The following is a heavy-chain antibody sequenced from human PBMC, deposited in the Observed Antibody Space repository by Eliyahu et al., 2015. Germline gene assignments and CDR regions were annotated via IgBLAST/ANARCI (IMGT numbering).Heavy chain of an antibody. D-gene: IGHD3-10*01. V-gene: IGHV3-33*01. J-gene: IGHJ4*02. CDR3: AREGYDGGRGLDY. CDR1: GFTCSNYG. CDR2: LWHDGSNK. Sequence: QVQLVESGGGVVQPGRSLTLSCAASGFTCSNYGMHWVRQAPGKGLEWVATLWHDGSNKNYADSVKGRFTISRDNSKNTLDLQVNSLRAEDAAVYYCAREGYDGGRGLDYWGQGTLVTVSS.